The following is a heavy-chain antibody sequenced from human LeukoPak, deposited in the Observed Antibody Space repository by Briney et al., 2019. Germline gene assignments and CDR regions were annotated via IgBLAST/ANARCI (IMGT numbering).Heavy chain of an antibody. Sequence: GGSLRLSCAASGLTFSGYWMSWVRQAPGKGLEWVANIKEDGSKNNYVDSVKGRFTISRDNAKNSLSLQMNSLRAEDTAVYYCARDLPMGGYWGQGTLVTVSS. D-gene: IGHD1-26*01. CDR2: IKEDGSKN. J-gene: IGHJ4*02. CDR3: ARDLPMGGY. V-gene: IGHV3-7*01. CDR1: GLTFSGYW.